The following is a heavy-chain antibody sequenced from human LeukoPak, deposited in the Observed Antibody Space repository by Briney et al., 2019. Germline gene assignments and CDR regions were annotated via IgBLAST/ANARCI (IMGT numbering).Heavy chain of an antibody. CDR3: ARGYDVRDYVPYTY. CDR1: GGTLSSVT. J-gene: IGHJ4*02. CDR2: IIPILGST. D-gene: IGHD4/OR15-4a*01. V-gene: IGHV1-69*16. Sequence: SVKVSCKVSGGTLSSVTITWVRKAPGQGLEWMGGIIPILGSTNYAQKFQGRVTNTADDSTSTAYMEVTSLTSDDTAVYYCARGYDVRDYVPYTYWGQGTLVIVSS.